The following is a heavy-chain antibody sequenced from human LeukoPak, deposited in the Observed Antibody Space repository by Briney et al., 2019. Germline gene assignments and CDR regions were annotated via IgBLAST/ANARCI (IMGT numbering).Heavy chain of an antibody. Sequence: GGSLRLSRAASGFTFSSYEMNWVRQAPGKGLEWVSYISSSGSTIYYADSVKGRFTISRDNAKNSLYLQMNSLRAEDTAVYYCARDRWFGSGRYYGMDVWGKGTTVTVSS. D-gene: IGHD3-10*01. J-gene: IGHJ6*04. CDR2: ISSSGSTI. CDR3: ARDRWFGSGRYYGMDV. CDR1: GFTFSSYE. V-gene: IGHV3-48*03.